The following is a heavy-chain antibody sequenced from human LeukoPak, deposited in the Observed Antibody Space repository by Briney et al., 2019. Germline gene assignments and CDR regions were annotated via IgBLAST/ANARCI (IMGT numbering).Heavy chain of an antibody. J-gene: IGHJ4*02. CDR1: GYTFADYY. D-gene: IGHD2-2*01. CDR2: INPNSGDT. Sequence: ASVKVSCKASGYTFADYYMHWVRQAPGQGFEWMGWINPNSGDTNYAQKFQGRVTMTRDTSISTAHMELSRLRSDDTAVYYCARANFLYCSSTTCLFDYWGQGTLVIVSS. CDR3: ARANFLYCSSTTCLFDY. V-gene: IGHV1-2*02.